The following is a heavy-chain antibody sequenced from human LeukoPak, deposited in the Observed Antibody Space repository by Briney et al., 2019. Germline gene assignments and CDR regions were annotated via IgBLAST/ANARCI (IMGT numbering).Heavy chain of an antibody. J-gene: IGHJ6*02. CDR1: GGSFSGYY. D-gene: IGHD5-24*01. Sequence: SETLSLTCAVYGGSFSGYYWSWIRQPPGKGLEWIGEINHSGSTNYNPSLKSRVTISVDTSKNQFSLKLSSVTAADTAVYYCARGRYGGDGYHNFPYYYYGMDVWGQGTTVTVSS. V-gene: IGHV4-34*01. CDR2: INHSGST. CDR3: ARGRYGGDGYHNFPYYYYGMDV.